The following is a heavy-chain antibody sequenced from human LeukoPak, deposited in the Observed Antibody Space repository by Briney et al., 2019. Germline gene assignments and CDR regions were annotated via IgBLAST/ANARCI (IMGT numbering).Heavy chain of an antibody. CDR1: GFIFDNYA. D-gene: IGHD6-19*01. CDR2: ISGDGGST. J-gene: IGHJ4*02. Sequence: GGSLRLSCAAPGFIFDNYAIHWVHQAPGKGLEWVSLISGDGGSTFYADSVRGRLTISRDNTRKSLSLQMSSLRSEDTALYYCARESETSGWYDYWGQGTLVTVSS. CDR3: ARESETSGWYDY. V-gene: IGHV3-43*02.